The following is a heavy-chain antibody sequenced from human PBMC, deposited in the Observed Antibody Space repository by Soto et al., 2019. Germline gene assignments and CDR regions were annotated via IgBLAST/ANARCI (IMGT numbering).Heavy chain of an antibody. D-gene: IGHD3-10*01. CDR2: IYNTGST. CDR1: GGSISSGGYY. V-gene: IGHV4-31*03. CDR3: ASLVRVGFGELNWFDP. J-gene: IGHJ5*02. Sequence: QVQLQESGPGLVKPSQTLSLTCTVSGGSISSGGYYWSWIRQYPGKGLEWIGYIYNTGSTNYNPSLKSRVTISEDTSKNQFSLKLTSVTAADTAVYYCASLVRVGFGELNWFDPWGQGTLVTVSS.